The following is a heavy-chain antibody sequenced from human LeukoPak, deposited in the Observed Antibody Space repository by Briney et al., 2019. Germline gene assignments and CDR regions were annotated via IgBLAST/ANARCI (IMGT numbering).Heavy chain of an antibody. V-gene: IGHV3-53*04. CDR2: IYSGGST. D-gene: IGHD1-26*01. CDR3: ARDAGIVGATSYYYGMDV. CDR1: GFTVSSNY. Sequence: GGSLRLSCAASGFTVSSNYMSWVRQAPGKGLEWVSVIYSGGSTYYADSVKGRFTISRHNSKNTLCLQMNSLRAEDTAVYYCARDAGIVGATSYYYGMDVWGQGTTVTVSS. J-gene: IGHJ6*02.